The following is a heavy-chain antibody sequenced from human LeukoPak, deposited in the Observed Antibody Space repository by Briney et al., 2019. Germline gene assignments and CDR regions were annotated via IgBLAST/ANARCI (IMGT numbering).Heavy chain of an antibody. CDR2: IWYDGSNK. V-gene: IGHV3-33*01. Sequence: GRSLRLSCAASGFTSSSYGMHWVRQAPGKGLEWVAVIWYDGSNKYYADSVKGRFTISRDNSKNTLYLQMNSLRAEDTAVYYCARDRDYDLNYFDYWGQGTLVTVSS. J-gene: IGHJ4*02. CDR1: GFTSSSYG. CDR3: ARDRDYDLNYFDY. D-gene: IGHD3-22*01.